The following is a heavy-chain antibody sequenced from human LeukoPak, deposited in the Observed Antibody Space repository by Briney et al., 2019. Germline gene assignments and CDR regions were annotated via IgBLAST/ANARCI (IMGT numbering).Heavy chain of an antibody. V-gene: IGHV1-2*02. CDR3: ARDRGYCSSTSCSPFDC. CDR1: GYTFTGYF. CDR2: INPNSGGT. D-gene: IGHD2-2*01. Sequence: VASVKVSCKASGYTFTGYFMHWVRQAPGQGLEWVGWINPNSGGTNYAQKFQGRVTMTRDTSISTAYMDLSRLRSDDTAVYYCARDRGYCSSTSCSPFDCWGQGTLVTVSS. J-gene: IGHJ4*02.